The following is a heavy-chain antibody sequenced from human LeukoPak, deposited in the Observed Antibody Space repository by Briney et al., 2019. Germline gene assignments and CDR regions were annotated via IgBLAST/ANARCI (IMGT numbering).Heavy chain of an antibody. D-gene: IGHD6-13*01. CDR3: ARASREAAGNDY. CDR2: IYSSGST. J-gene: IGHJ4*02. V-gene: IGHV3-53*01. Sequence: GGSLRLSCTASGFTSGDYAMSWVRQAPGKGLEWVSVIYSSGSTYYPDSVKGRLTISRDNSKNTLFLQMNSLRAEDTAVYYCARASREAAGNDYWGQGTLVTVSS. CDR1: GFTSGDYA.